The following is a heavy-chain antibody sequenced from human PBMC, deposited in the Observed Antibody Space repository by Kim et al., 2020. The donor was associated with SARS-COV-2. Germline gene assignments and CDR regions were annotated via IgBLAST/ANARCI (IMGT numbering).Heavy chain of an antibody. CDR1: GFTFSSYE. J-gene: IGHJ4*02. V-gene: IGHV3-48*03. CDR3: ARAGYYDFWSGYLDLDYFDY. Sequence: GGSLRLFCAASGFTFSSYEMNWVRQAPGKGLEWVSYISSSGSTIYYADSVKGRFTISRDNAKNSLYLQMNSLRAEDTAVYYCARAGYYDFWSGYLDLDYFDYWGQGTLVTVSS. D-gene: IGHD3-3*01. CDR2: ISSSGSTI.